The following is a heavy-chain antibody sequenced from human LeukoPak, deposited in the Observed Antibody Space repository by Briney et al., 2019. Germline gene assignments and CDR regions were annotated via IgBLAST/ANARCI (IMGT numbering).Heavy chain of an antibody. V-gene: IGHV4-38-2*02. J-gene: IGHJ4*02. Sequence: SETLSLTCTVSGCSLSSGYYWGWIRQPPGKGLEWIGSVDHSGGTYYNPSLRSRVSISVDTSKNQFSLKLSSVTAADTAVYSCAGFTFFRGVITFDYWGQGTLVTVSS. D-gene: IGHD3-10*01. CDR1: GCSLSSGYY. CDR2: VDHSGGT. CDR3: AGFTFFRGVITFDY.